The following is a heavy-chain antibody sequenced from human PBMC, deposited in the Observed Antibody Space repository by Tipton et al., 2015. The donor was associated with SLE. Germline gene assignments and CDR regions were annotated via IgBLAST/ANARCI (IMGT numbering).Heavy chain of an antibody. J-gene: IGHJ6*02. CDR3: AKERDEYGNSQYYYYGLDV. CDR2: ITWDGGTT. CDR1: GFTFNDYA. D-gene: IGHD4-23*01. Sequence: SLRLSCAASGFTFNDYAMHWVRQAPGKGLEWVSLITWDGGTTYYADSVKGRFTISRDNSKNSLFLQMNSLTTEDAALYYCAKERDEYGNSQYYYYGLDVWGQGTTVTVSS. V-gene: IGHV3-43*01.